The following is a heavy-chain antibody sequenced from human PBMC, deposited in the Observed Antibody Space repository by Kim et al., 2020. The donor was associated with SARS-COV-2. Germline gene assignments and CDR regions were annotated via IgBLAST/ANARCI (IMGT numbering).Heavy chain of an antibody. D-gene: IGHD6-13*01. CDR3: ARDRGAAARYYYGMDV. CDR2: ISYDGSNK. Sequence: GGSLRLSCAASGFTFSSYAMHWVRQAPGKGLEWVAVISYDGSNKYYADSVKGRFTISRDNSKNTLYLQMNSLRAEDTAMYYCARDRGAAARYYYGMDVWGQGTTVTVSS. V-gene: IGHV3-30-3*01. CDR1: GFTFSSYA. J-gene: IGHJ6*02.